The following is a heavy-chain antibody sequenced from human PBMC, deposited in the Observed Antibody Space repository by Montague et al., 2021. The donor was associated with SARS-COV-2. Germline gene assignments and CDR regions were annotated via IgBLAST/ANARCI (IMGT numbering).Heavy chain of an antibody. CDR1: GSSISSETHY. CDR3: ASQPIPVTGSGEFDY. CDR2: IFYSGST. J-gene: IGHJ4*02. V-gene: IGHV4-39*01. Sequence: SETLSLTCTVSGSSISSETHYWGWIRQPPGKGLEWIGSIFYSGSTYYHSSLKSRVSISVDTSKNQFSLRLRSVTAADTAVYYCASQPIPVTGSGEFDYWGPGTPVTVSS. D-gene: IGHD6-19*01.